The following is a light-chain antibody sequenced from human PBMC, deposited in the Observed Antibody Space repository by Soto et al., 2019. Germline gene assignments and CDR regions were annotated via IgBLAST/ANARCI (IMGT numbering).Light chain of an antibody. CDR1: QGISNS. CDR3: QQANSFLWT. V-gene: IGKV1-12*01. J-gene: IGKJ1*01. CDR2: AAS. Sequence: DIPMTQSPSFVSASVGDRVTINCRASQGISNSLAWYQQKPGKAPRLLIYAASSSHSGAPSRFSGSRSVTDFTLTISSLQPEDFATYYCQQANSFLWTFGLGTKVEIK.